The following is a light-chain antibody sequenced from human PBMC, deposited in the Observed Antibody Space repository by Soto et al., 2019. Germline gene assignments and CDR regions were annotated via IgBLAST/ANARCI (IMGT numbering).Light chain of an antibody. Sequence: DIPMTQSPSSLSAPVGDRIIITCRASQYIGTYLNWYQHKREKVPKLLIYSASNLQGGVPSRFSGSGYGTDFTLTISSLQADDSATYYCQQSAISPITFGQGTQVEIK. CDR3: QQSAISPIT. V-gene: IGKV1-39*01. CDR1: QYIGTY. CDR2: SAS. J-gene: IGKJ5*01.